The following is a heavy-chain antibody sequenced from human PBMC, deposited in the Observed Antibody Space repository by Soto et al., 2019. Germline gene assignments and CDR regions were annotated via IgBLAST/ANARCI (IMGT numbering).Heavy chain of an antibody. V-gene: IGHV3-30-3*01. D-gene: IGHD2-8*01. Sequence: GGSLRLSCAASGFTFSSYAMHWVRQAPGKGLEWVAVISYDGSNKYYADSVKGRFTISRDNSKNTLYLQMNSLRAEDTAVYYCARDRREYCTNGVCYYFDYWGQGTLVTVSS. CDR3: ARDRREYCTNGVCYYFDY. CDR1: GFTFSSYA. J-gene: IGHJ4*02. CDR2: ISYDGSNK.